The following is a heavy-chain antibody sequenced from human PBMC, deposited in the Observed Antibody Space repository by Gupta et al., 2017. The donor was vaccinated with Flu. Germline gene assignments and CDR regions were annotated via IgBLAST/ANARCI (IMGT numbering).Heavy chain of an antibody. CDR3: ARDQGAIAVAGTPLDY. J-gene: IGHJ4*02. D-gene: IGHD6-19*01. Sequence: QVQLVESGGGVVQPGRSLRLSCAASGFTFSSYGMQWVLQAPGKGLEWVAVIWYDGINKYYADSVKGRFTISRDNSKNTLYLQMNSLRAEDTAVYYCARDQGAIAVAGTPLDYWGQGTLVTVSS. CDR2: IWYDGINK. V-gene: IGHV3-33*01. CDR1: GFTFSSYG.